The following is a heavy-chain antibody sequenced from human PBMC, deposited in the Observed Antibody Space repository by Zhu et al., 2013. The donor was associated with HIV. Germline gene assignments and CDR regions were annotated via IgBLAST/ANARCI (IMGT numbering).Heavy chain of an antibody. V-gene: IGHV4-34*01. J-gene: IGHJ2*01. CDR1: GGSISSYY. CDR2: INHSGST. CDR3: ARGRGAATNAYWYFDL. D-gene: IGHD2-15*01. Sequence: VQLQESGPGLVKPSETLSLTCTVSGGSISSYYWSWIRQPPGKGLEWIGEINHSGSTNYNPSLKSRVTISVDTSKNQFSLKLSSVTAADTAVYYCARGRGAATNAYWYFDLWGRGTLVTVSS.